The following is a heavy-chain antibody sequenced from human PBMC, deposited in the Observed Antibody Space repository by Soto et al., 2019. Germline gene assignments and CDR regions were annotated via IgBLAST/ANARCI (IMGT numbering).Heavy chain of an antibody. CDR2: IYYSGST. D-gene: IGHD1-1*01. J-gene: IGHJ4*02. Sequence: KVSETPSLTCTVSGGSIGSGGYYWGGIRQHPGKGLEWIGYIYYSGSTYYNPSLKSRVTISVDTSKNQFSLKLTSVTAADTAVYYCAKDVERWLQSNLDCWGQRTLVTVSS. CDR3: AKDVERWLQSNLDC. V-gene: IGHV4-31*03. CDR1: GGSIGSGGYY.